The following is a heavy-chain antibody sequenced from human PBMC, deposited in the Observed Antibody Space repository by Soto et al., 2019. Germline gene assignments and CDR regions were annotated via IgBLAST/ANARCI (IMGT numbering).Heavy chain of an antibody. CDR1: GYTFTSYG. V-gene: IGHV1-18*01. J-gene: IGHJ5*02. D-gene: IGHD6-6*01. CDR2: ISAYNGNT. Sequence: ASVKVSCKASGYTFTSYGISWVRQAPGQGLEWMGWISAYNGNTNYAQKLQGRVTMTTDTSTSTAYMELRSLRSDDTAVYYCARDLYSSSSPIRRVNWFDPWGQGTLVT. CDR3: ARDLYSSSSPIRRVNWFDP.